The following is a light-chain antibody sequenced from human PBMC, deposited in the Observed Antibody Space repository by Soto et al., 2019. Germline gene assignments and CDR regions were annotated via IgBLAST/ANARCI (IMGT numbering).Light chain of an antibody. J-gene: IGLJ1*01. V-gene: IGLV2-14*01. CDR2: DVS. CDR3: SSYTSSSFYV. Sequence: QSALTQPASVSGSPGQSITISCTGTSSDVGGYNYVSWYQQHPGKAPKLMIYDVSNRPSGVSNRSSGSKSDNTASLTISGLQAEDEADYYCSSYTSSSFYVFGTGTKVTVL. CDR1: SSDVGGYNY.